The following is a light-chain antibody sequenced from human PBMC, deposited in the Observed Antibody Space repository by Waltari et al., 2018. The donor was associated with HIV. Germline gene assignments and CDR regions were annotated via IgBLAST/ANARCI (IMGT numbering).Light chain of an antibody. V-gene: IGKV1-39*01. Sequence: DIQMTQSPSSLSASVGDRVTITCRASQSINRYLNWYQQKPGKAPRLLIYAASSLQSWVPSRFSGSGSGTDFTLTISNLQPEDFATYYCQQTYSTPRTFGQGTKVEIK. CDR2: AAS. CDR3: QQTYSTPRT. CDR1: QSINRY. J-gene: IGKJ1*01.